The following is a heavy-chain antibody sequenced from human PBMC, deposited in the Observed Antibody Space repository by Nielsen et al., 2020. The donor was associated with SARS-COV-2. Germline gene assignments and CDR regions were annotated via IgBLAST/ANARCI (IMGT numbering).Heavy chain of an antibody. CDR3: ARSIVGATSWFDP. Sequence: GSLRLSCAVSGGSISSSNWWSWVRQPPGKGLEWIGEIYHSGSTNYNPSLKSRVTISVDTSKNQFSLKLSSVTAADTAVYYCARSIVGATSWFDPWGQGTLVTVSS. V-gene: IGHV4-4*02. CDR1: GGSISSSNW. J-gene: IGHJ5*02. D-gene: IGHD1-26*01. CDR2: IYHSGST.